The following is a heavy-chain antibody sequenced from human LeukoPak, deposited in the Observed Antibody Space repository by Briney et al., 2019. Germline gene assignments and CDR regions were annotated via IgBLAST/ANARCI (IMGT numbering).Heavy chain of an antibody. CDR2: IYYSGST. V-gene: IGHV4-59*01. J-gene: IGHJ5*02. CDR1: GGSISSYY. Sequence: SGTQSLTCTVSGGSISSYYWSWIRQPPGKGLEWIGYIYYSGSTNYNPSLKSRVTISVDTSKNQFSLKLSSVTAADTAVYYCARATHTFYSSSINWFDPWGQGTLVTVSS. CDR3: ARATHTFYSSSINWFDP. D-gene: IGHD6-13*01.